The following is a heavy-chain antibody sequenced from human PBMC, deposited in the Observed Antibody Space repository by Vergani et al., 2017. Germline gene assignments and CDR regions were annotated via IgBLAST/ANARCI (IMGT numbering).Heavy chain of an antibody. CDR2: ISGHGDRT. V-gene: IGHV3-23*04. CDR1: GFTFGDYS. CDR3: AREERSNTSPFVGD. D-gene: IGHD2/OR15-2a*01. Sequence: EVRLVQSGGGLVQPGRSLRLSCTGSGFTFGDYSVTWLRQAPGKGLEWVSAISGHGDRTYYADSVKGRFTISRDNSKNTVYLQMNSLKAEDRATYYCAREERSNTSPFVGDWGQGTLVTV. J-gene: IGHJ4*02.